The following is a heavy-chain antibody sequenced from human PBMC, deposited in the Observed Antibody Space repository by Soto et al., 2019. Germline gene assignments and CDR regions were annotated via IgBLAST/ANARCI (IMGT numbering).Heavy chain of an antibody. J-gene: IGHJ6*02. CDR3: VGDHVVTAHYSGMDV. CDR2: IFYSGTT. Sequence: QVRLQESGPGLVKPSQTLALICTVSGGSISNDGYYWSWIRQHAAKGLEWIGYIFYSGTTYYNPSLKSRITMSVDTSKNQFSLKLHSLTAADTAVYYCVGDHVVTAHYSGMDVWGQGTAVTISS. V-gene: IGHV4-31*04. CDR1: GGSISNDGYY. D-gene: IGHD2-15*01.